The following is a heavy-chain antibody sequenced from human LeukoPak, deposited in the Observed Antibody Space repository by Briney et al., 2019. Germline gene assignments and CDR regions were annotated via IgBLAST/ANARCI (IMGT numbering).Heavy chain of an antibody. Sequence: VRXXPXKXLEWXXVIWDDGNNKRYANSVNGRFTISRDNSENTLYLQMNGLTAEDTAMYYCARDSYQDYYGRFDPWGQGTLVIVSS. J-gene: IGHJ5*02. CDR2: IWDDGNNK. V-gene: IGHV3-33*01. D-gene: IGHD3-10*01. CDR3: ARDSYQDYYGRFDP.